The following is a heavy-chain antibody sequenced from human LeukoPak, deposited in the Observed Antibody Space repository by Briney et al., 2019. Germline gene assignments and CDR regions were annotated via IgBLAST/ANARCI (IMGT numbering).Heavy chain of an antibody. CDR2: IYSGGST. J-gene: IGHJ1*01. Sequence: PGGSLRLSCAASGVTVSNNYMSWVRQAPGKGLEWVPVIYSGGSTYYADSVKGRFTISRDNSKNTLYLQMNSLRAEDTAVYYCARGFCGGDCKYFQHWGQGTLVTVSS. D-gene: IGHD2-21*02. CDR3: ARGFCGGDCKYFQH. V-gene: IGHV3-53*01. CDR1: GVTVSNNY.